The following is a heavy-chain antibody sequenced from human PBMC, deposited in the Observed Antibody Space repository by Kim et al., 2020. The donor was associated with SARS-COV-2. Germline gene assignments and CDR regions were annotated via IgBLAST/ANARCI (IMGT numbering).Heavy chain of an antibody. CDR1: GYTFTSYA. Sequence: ASVKVSCKASGYTFTSYAMNWVRQAPGQGLEWMGWINTNTGNPTYAQGFTGRFVFSLDTSVSTAYLQISSLKAEDTAVYYCARRCSSTSCYYYYGMDVWGQGTTVTVSS. CDR2: INTNTGNP. D-gene: IGHD2-2*01. V-gene: IGHV7-4-1*02. J-gene: IGHJ6*02. CDR3: ARRCSSTSCYYYYGMDV.